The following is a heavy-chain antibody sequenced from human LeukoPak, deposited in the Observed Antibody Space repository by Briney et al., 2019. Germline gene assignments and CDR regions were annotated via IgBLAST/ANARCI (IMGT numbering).Heavy chain of an antibody. CDR1: GGSFSGYY. D-gene: IGHD3-3*01. CDR3: AKDRFLEYLY. CDR2: ISGSDGST. Sequence: PSETLSLTXAVYGGSFSGYYWSWIRQPPGKGLEWVSAISGSDGSTYYADSVKGRFTISRDNSKNTLYLQMNSLRAEDTAVYYCAKDRFLEYLYWGQGTLVTVSS. J-gene: IGHJ4*02. V-gene: IGHV3-23*01.